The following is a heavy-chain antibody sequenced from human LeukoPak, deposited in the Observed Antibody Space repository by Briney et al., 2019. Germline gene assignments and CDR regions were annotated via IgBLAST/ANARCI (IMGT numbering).Heavy chain of an antibody. V-gene: IGHV3-48*01. CDR2: IGSSSSTI. CDR1: GLTFSSYS. Sequence: GGSLRLSCAASGLTFSSYSMNWVRQAPGKGLEWVSYIGSSSSTIYYADSVKGRFTISRDNAKNSLYLQMNSLRAEDTAVYYCAGSARDYYYYYMDVWGKGTTVTVSS. CDR3: AGSARDYYYYYMDV. J-gene: IGHJ6*03.